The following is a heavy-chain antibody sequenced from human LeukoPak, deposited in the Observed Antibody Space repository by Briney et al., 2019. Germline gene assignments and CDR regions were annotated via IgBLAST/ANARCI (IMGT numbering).Heavy chain of an antibody. CDR3: VKGARLALIDY. V-gene: IGHV3-23*01. Sequence: PGGSLRPSCAASGFSFSTLGMSWVRQAPGEGLVWVSSIGTTNSDTKYADSVKGRFTISRDNSKNTLYLQMNNLRAEDTAIYYCVKGARLALIDYWGQGTLVTVSS. D-gene: IGHD3-9*01. J-gene: IGHJ4*02. CDR2: IGTTNSDT. CDR1: GFSFSTLG.